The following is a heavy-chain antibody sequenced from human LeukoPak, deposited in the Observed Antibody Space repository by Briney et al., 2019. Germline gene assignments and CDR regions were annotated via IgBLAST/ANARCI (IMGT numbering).Heavy chain of an antibody. CDR3: ARDLGDFDY. CDR2: IRYDGTNK. CDR1: GFTFSRYD. J-gene: IGHJ4*02. V-gene: IGHV3-30*02. Sequence: PGGSLRLSCAASGFTFSRYDMHWVRQAPGKGLEWVAFIRYDGTNKYYADSVRGRFTVSKDNSKNTLYLQMNSLRAEDTAVYYCARDLGDFDYWGQGTLVTVSS.